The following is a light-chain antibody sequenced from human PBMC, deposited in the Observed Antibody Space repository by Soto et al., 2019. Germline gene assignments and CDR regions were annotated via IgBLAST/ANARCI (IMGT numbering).Light chain of an antibody. V-gene: IGKV3-15*01. CDR3: QQYFEWPPMT. Sequence: EVLMTKSPATLSLSPGERATLSCWASETVATNLAWYQQKPGQAPRLLISGASTRAAGISDRFRGSGSGTEFTLTISSLRSADAAIYYCQQYFEWPPMTFGQGTKVDIK. J-gene: IGKJ1*01. CDR2: GAS. CDR1: ETVATN.